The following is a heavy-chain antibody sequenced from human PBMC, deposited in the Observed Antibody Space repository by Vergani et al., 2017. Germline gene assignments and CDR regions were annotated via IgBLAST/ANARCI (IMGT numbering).Heavy chain of an antibody. D-gene: IGHD6-13*01. Sequence: QLQLQESGPGLVKPSETLSLTCTVSGGSISSSSYYWGWIRQPPGRWLEWIGIIYYRWSTYYNPSLKRRVTICVDTSKNQFSLKLSSVTAADTAVYYCARHGIAAAGGGPFGYWGQGTLVTVSS. CDR2: IYYRWST. J-gene: IGHJ4*02. CDR3: ARHGIAAAGGGPFGY. CDR1: GGSISSSSYY. V-gene: IGHV4-39*01.